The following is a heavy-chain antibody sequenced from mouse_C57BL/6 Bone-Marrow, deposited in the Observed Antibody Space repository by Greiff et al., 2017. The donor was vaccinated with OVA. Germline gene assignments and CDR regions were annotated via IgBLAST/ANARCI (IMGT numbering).Heavy chain of an antibody. J-gene: IGHJ4*01. CDR2: ISYDGSN. Sequence: ESGPGLVKPSQSLSLTCSVTGYSITSGYYWNWIRQFPGNKLEWMGYISYDGSNNYNPSLKNRISITRDPSKNQFFLKLNSVTTEDTATYYCARERQGAKDDWGQGTSVTVSS. CDR3: ARERQGAKDD. V-gene: IGHV3-6*01. CDR1: GYSITSGYY.